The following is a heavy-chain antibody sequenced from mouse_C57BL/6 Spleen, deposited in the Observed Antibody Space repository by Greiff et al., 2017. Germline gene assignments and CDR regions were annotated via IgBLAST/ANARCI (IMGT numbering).Heavy chain of an antibody. CDR3: ARGGTTVVATDY. Sequence: LKESGASVMISCKASGFAFSSSWMNWVKQRLGKGLEWFGPIHHGVGDTNYNGMFKGTASLTADKASSTAYMQLSSLTSDDSAVYFCARGGTTVVATDYWGQGTTLTVSS. D-gene: IGHD1-1*01. V-gene: IGHV1-80*01. J-gene: IGHJ2*01. CDR1: GFAFSSSW. CDR2: IHHGVGDT.